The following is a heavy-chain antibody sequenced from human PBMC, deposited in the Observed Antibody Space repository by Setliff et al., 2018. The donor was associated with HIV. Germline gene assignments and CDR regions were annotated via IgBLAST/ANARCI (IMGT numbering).Heavy chain of an antibody. Sequence: PSETLSLTCTVSGASISSYYWNWFRQPAGKGLESLGRIYTSGNMIYNPSLKSRVTMSADTSRNQLSLKLSSVTAADTAVYYCARAADSYDTTNYHFTYYYYMDVWGKGTTVTVSS. CDR2: IYTSGNM. D-gene: IGHD3-22*01. CDR3: ARAADSYDTTNYHFTYYYYMDV. V-gene: IGHV4-4*07. CDR1: GASISSYY. J-gene: IGHJ6*03.